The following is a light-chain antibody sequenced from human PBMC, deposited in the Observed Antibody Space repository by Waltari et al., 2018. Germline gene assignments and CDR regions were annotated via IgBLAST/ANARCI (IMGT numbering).Light chain of an antibody. CDR1: SSNVGFYNL. CDR2: EVI. Sequence: QSALTQPASVSGSPGQSITISCTGTSSNVGFYNLVSWYQQHPDQAPKLLVYEVIERPSGVASRFSGSKSGNTASLTISGLQAEDEADYYCCSYAGRNIWVFGGGTKVTVL. V-gene: IGLV2-23*02. J-gene: IGLJ3*02. CDR3: CSYAGRNIWV.